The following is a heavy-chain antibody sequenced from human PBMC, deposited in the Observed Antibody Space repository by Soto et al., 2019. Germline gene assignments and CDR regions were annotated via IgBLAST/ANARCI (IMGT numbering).Heavy chain of an antibody. D-gene: IGHD4-17*01. Sequence: VASVKVSCKTSGYTFTEYGISWFRQAPGQGLEWMGWISPYNGKTNYIQEFQDRATITTDTSSTTVYMDPRTLKSDDTAIYFCARADYGDTKIYSFDHWGQGTLVTVSS. CDR2: ISPYNGKT. CDR3: ARADYGDTKIYSFDH. J-gene: IGHJ4*02. CDR1: GYTFTEYG. V-gene: IGHV1-18*01.